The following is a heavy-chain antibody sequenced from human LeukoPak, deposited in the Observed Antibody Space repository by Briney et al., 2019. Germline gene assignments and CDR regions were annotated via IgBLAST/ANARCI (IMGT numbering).Heavy chain of an antibody. CDR3: ASTALGYCNGGSCYTLDY. J-gene: IGHJ4*02. Sequence: ASVKVSCQASRYTFTTYYIHWVRQAPGQGLEWMGIINPSDGSTNYAQKFQGRVTMTRDMSTSTVYMDLSSLRSEDTAVYYCASTALGYCNGGSCYTLDYWGQGTLVTVSS. CDR1: RYTFTTYY. D-gene: IGHD2-15*01. CDR2: INPSDGST. V-gene: IGHV1-46*01.